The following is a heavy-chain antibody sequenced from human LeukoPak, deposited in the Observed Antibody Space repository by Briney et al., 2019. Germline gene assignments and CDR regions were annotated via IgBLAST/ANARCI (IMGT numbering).Heavy chain of an antibody. Sequence: PSETLSLTCAVYGGSFSGYYWSWIRQPPGKGLEWVGEINHSGSTNYSPSRKSRVTISVDTSKNQFSLKLSSVTAPDTAVYYCARAGGVRWLRGSYYFDYWGQGTLVTVSS. D-gene: IGHD5-12*01. J-gene: IGHJ4*02. V-gene: IGHV4-34*01. CDR2: INHSGST. CDR3: ARAGGVRWLRGSYYFDY. CDR1: GGSFSGYY.